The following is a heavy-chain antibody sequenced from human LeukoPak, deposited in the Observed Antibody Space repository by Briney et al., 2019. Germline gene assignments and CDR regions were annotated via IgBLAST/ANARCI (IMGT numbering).Heavy chain of an antibody. CDR3: AKDRLWFGDLYYFDY. J-gene: IGHJ4*02. CDR1: GFTFSSYV. CDR2: ISGSGGST. D-gene: IGHD3-10*01. Sequence: GGSLRLSCAASGFTFSSYVMSWVRQAPGKGLEWVSAISGSGGSTYYADSVKGRFTISRDNSKNTLYLQMNSLRAEDTAVYYCAKDRLWFGDLYYFDYWGQGTLVTVSS. V-gene: IGHV3-23*01.